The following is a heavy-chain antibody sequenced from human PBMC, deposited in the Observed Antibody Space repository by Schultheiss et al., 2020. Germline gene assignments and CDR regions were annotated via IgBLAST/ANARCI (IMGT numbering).Heavy chain of an antibody. Sequence: GGSLRLSCAASGFTFSSYAMSWVRQAPGKGLEWVSAISGSGGSTYYADSVKGRFTISRDNAKNSLYLQMNSLRAEDTAVYYCAKDLRSTKYGMDVWGQGTTVTVSS. CDR3: AKDLRSTKYGMDV. CDR1: GFTFSSYA. V-gene: IGHV3-23*01. J-gene: IGHJ6*02. CDR2: ISGSGGST.